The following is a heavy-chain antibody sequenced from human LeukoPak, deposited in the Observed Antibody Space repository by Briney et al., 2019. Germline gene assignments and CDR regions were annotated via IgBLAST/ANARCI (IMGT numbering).Heavy chain of an antibody. J-gene: IGHJ4*02. V-gene: IGHV3-30*03. CDR3: ARAYCSGGSCYPFDY. CDR2: ISYDGSSE. Sequence: GGSLRLSCSASGFSFSTYNMHWVRQAPGQGLEWVAVISYDGSSEYYADSVKGRFTISRDNSKNTLYLQMNSLRAEDTGVYYCARAYCSGGSCYPFDYWGQGTLVTVSS. D-gene: IGHD2-15*01. CDR1: GFSFSTYN.